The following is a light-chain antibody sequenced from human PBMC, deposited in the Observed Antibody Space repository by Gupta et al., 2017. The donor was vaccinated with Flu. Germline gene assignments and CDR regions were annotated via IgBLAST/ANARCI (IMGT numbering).Light chain of an antibody. J-gene: IGLJ1*01. CDR1: SSNIGSNT. CDR2: SNN. V-gene: IGLV1-44*01. CDR3: EEWEDRLKGPV. Sequence: QSVLTQPPSASGTPGQRVTISCSGSSSNIGSNTVNWHQQLPGTATKLLNYSNNQRPQGVPDRFSGYKSGKSDYRDIRGLQSEDEADDYGEEWEDRLKGPVFGTGTKVTVL.